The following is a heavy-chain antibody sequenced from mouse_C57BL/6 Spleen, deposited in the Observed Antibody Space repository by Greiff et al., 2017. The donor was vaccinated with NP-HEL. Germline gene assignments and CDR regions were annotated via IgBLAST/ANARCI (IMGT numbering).Heavy chain of an antibody. V-gene: IGHV1-64*01. CDR2: IHPNSGST. J-gene: IGHJ1*03. D-gene: IGHD2-3*01. CDR3: ARRGDGYHWYFDV. Sequence: QVQLQQPGAELVKPGASVTLSCKASGYTFTSYWMHWVKQRPGQGLEWIGMIHPNSGSTNYNEKFKSKATLTVDKSSSTAYMQLSSLTSEDSAVYYCARRGDGYHWYFDVWGTGTTVTVSS. CDR1: GYTFTSYW.